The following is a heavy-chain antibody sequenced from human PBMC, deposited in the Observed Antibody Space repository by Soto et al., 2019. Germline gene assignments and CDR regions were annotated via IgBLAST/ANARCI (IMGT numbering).Heavy chain of an antibody. CDR2: IRSKANNYAT. J-gene: IGHJ4*02. Sequence: EVQLVESGGGLVQTGGSLKLSCAASGLTFSGSAMHWVRQASGKGLEWVGRIRSKANNYATAYAASLKGRFTISRDDSKNTAYLQMDGLKTEDTAVYYCTRIDYGDYLGWGQGTLVTVSS. V-gene: IGHV3-73*01. CDR1: GLTFSGSA. CDR3: TRIDYGDYLG. D-gene: IGHD4-17*01.